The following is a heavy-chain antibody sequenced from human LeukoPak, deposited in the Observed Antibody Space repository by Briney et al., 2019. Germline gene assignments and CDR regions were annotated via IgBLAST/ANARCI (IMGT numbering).Heavy chain of an antibody. V-gene: IGHV4-59*08. Sequence: SETLSLTCTVSGGSISSSYCSWIRQPPGKGLEWIGHIYHSESTNYNPSLKSRVTISVDTSKNQFSLKLSSVTAADTAAYYCARQAGGTSGPFDYWGQGTLVTVSS. CDR2: IYHSEST. CDR3: ARQAGGTSGPFDY. CDR1: GGSISSSY. D-gene: IGHD4-23*01. J-gene: IGHJ4*02.